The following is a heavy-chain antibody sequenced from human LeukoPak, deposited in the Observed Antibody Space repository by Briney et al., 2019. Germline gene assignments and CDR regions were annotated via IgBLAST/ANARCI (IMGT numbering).Heavy chain of an antibody. J-gene: IGHJ4*02. CDR1: GFTFRSYW. CDR2: INTAGNSI. V-gene: IGHV3-74*01. D-gene: IGHD6-19*01. Sequence: GGSLRLSCAASGFTFRSYWMHWVRRAPGKGLVWVSRINTAGNSISYADSVKGRFTISRDNAKNTLYLQINSLRVEDTAVYYCARGAVAGTYFDYWGQGTLVTVSS. CDR3: ARGAVAGTYFDY.